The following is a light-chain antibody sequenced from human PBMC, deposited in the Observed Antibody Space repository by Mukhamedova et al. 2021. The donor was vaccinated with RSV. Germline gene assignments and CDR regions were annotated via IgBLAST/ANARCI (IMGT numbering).Light chain of an antibody. V-gene: IGKV1-5*03. CDR2: KTS. Sequence: WYQRRVHGKAPKVLIYKTSLLENGVPPRFSGSGTGTEFTLSISDVQPEDSATYYCQQFKSFLFTFGQGTKLELK. J-gene: IGKJ2*01. CDR3: QQFKSFLFT.